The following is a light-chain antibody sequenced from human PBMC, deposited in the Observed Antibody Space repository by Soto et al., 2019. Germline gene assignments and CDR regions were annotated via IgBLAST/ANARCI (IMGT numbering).Light chain of an antibody. CDR3: QQRSNWPPQYT. CDR1: QRVSSY. V-gene: IGKV3-11*01. Sequence: VLTQSPATLSLSPGEIATLSCRSSQRVSSYLAWSQQKPGQAPRLLIYDASNRATGIPARFSGSGSGTDFTRTISSLEPEDFAVDYCQQRSNWPPQYTFGQGTKLEIK. CDR2: DAS. J-gene: IGKJ2*01.